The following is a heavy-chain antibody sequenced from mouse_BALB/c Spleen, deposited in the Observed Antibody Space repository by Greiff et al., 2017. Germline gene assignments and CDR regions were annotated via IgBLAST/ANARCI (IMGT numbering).Heavy chain of an antibody. CDR1: GFNIKDTY. V-gene: IGHV14-3*02. CDR2: IDPANGNT. Sequence: EVHLVESGAELVKPGASVKLSCTASGFNIKDTYMHWVKQRPEQGLEWIGRIDPANGNTKYDPKFQGKATITADTSSNTAYLQLSSLTSEDTAVYYCARSRGYDAMDYWGQGTSVTVSS. CDR3: ARSRGYDAMDY. J-gene: IGHJ4*01.